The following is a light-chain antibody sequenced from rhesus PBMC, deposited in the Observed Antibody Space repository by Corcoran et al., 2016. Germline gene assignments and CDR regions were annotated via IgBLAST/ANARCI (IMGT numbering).Light chain of an antibody. CDR2: KAS. Sequence: DIQMTQSPSSLSASVGDTVTITCRASQSISSWLAWYQQKPGKAPKLLIYKASSLQRGVPSRFSGSGSGTDFTRTISSLQSEDFATDYCQQYSSSPPLTFGGGTKVELK. V-gene: IGKV1-22*01. CDR1: QSISSW. J-gene: IGKJ4*01. CDR3: QQYSSSPPLT.